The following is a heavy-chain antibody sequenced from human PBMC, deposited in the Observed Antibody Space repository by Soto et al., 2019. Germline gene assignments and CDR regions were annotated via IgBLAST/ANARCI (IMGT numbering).Heavy chain of an antibody. D-gene: IGHD3-22*01. J-gene: IGHJ4*02. CDR3: ARQIYDSDTGPNFQYYFDS. Sequence: GESLKISCKGSGYSFAGYWITWVRQKPGKGLEWMGRIDLSDSQTYYSPSFRGHVTISVTKSITTVFLQWSSLRASDTAMYYCARQIYDSDTGPNFQYYFDSWGQGTPVTVSS. CDR1: GYSFAGYW. V-gene: IGHV5-10-1*01. CDR2: IDLSDSQT.